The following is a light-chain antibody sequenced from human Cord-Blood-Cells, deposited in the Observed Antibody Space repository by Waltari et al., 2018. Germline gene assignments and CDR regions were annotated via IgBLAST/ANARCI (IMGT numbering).Light chain of an antibody. J-gene: IGLJ3*02. CDR2: DVS. Sequence: QSALTQPASVSGSPGQSITIPCTGTSSHFGGYNYVSWYQQHPGKAPKLMIYDVSNRPSGVSNRFSGSKSGNTASQTISGLHAEDEADYYCSSYTSSSTLVFGGGTQLTVL. V-gene: IGLV2-14*03. CDR3: SSYTSSSTLV. CDR1: SSHFGGYNY.